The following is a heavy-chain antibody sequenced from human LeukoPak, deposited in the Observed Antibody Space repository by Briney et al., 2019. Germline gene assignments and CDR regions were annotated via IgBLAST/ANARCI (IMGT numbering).Heavy chain of an antibody. D-gene: IGHD3-10*02. Sequence: GGSLRLSCAASGFSFRSYAMHWVRQAPDKGLEWVAVIAYDGSDKYYADSVKGRFTISRDNAKNSLYLQMNSLRAEDTAVYYCAELGITMIGGVWGKGTTVTISS. V-gene: IGHV3-30*04. CDR1: GFSFRSYA. CDR2: IAYDGSDK. J-gene: IGHJ6*04. CDR3: AELGITMIGGV.